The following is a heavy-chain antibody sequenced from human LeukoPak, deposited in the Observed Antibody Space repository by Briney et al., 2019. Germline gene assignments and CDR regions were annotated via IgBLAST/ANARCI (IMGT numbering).Heavy chain of an antibody. J-gene: IGHJ4*02. CDR3: ARARYVWGSYRSLHIFDY. CDR2: ISNSGATI. V-gene: IGHV3-48*03. D-gene: IGHD3-16*02. CDR1: EFTFSSYA. Sequence: GGSLRLSCAASEFTFSSYAMNWVRQAPGKGLEWVSYISNSGATIYYADSVKGRFTISRDTAKNSLYLQMNSLRAEDTAVYYCARARYVWGSYRSLHIFDYWGQGTLVTVSS.